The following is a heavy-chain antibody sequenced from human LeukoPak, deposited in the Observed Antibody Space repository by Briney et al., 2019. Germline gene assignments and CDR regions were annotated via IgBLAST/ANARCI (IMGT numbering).Heavy chain of an antibody. Sequence: GGPLRLSCAASGFTFSTYAMAWVRLAPGKGLEWVSTVSDSGGRTYYADSVKGRFTISRDNSKNTLFLQMDSLRAEDTAVYFCVKDLVGMSYFDYWGQGTLVTVSS. D-gene: IGHD7-27*01. CDR1: GFTFSTYA. CDR2: VSDSGGRT. CDR3: VKDLVGMSYFDY. V-gene: IGHV3-23*01. J-gene: IGHJ4*02.